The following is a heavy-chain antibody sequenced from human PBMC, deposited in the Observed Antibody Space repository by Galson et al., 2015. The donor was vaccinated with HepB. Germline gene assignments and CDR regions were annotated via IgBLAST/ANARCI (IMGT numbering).Heavy chain of an antibody. CDR1: TFTFSNYP. CDR3: GKGGPYNSSPFDY. CDR2: ISGSGAGT. Sequence: SLRLSCAAFTFTFSNYPMSWVRQAPGKGLEWVSSISGSGAGTYYADSVKGRFTISRDNSKNTLYLQMNTLRAEDTAVYYCGKGGPYNSSPFDYWGQGTLVTVSS. V-gene: IGHV3-23*01. J-gene: IGHJ4*02. D-gene: IGHD6-6*01.